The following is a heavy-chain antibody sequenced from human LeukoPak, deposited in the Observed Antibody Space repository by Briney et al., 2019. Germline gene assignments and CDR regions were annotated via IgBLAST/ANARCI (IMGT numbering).Heavy chain of an antibody. D-gene: IGHD3-3*01. J-gene: IGHJ5*02. V-gene: IGHV3-30-3*01. CDR3: ARERNASITIFGVVNSPINWFDP. Sequence: GGSLRLSCAASGFTFSSYAMHWVRQAPGKGLEWVAVISYDGSNKYYADSVKGRFTISRDNSKNTLYLQMNSLRAEDTAVYYCARERNASITIFGVVNSPINWFDPWGQGTLVTVSS. CDR2: ISYDGSNK. CDR1: GFTFSSYA.